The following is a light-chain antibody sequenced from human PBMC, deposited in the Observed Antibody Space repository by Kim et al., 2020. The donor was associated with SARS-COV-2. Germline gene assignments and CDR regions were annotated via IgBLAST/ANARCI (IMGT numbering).Light chain of an antibody. CDR1: STNIGTGYD. CDR2: GNN. J-gene: IGLJ3*02. Sequence: QSVLTQPPSVSGAPGQRVTISCTGTSTNIGTGYDVHWYQQLPGTAPKLLIYGNNNRPSGVPDRFSDSKSGTSAFLAITVLQAEDEADYYCQSYDRSLSGWVFGGGTQLTVL. V-gene: IGLV1-40*01. CDR3: QSYDRSLSGWV.